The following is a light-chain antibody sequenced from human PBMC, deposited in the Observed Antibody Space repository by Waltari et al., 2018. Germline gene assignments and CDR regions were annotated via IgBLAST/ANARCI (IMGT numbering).Light chain of an antibody. V-gene: IGKV3-15*01. Sequence: IVMTQSPATLSVSPGEGATLPCKASQSLSSNFAWYQQKPGQLPRLLIYGASTRATGIPARFSGSGSGTEFTLTISSLQAEDFAVYYCQERGRTFGQGTKVEIK. CDR3: QERGRT. J-gene: IGKJ1*01. CDR2: GAS. CDR1: QSLSSN.